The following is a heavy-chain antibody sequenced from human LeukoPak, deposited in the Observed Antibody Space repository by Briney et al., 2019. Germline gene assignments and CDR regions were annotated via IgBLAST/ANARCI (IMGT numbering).Heavy chain of an antibody. J-gene: IGHJ5*02. V-gene: IGHV5-51*01. CDR1: GYSFASYW. D-gene: IGHD3-22*01. Sequence: GESLKISCKGSGYSFASYWIGWVRQMPGKGLEWMGIIYPGDSDTRYSPSFQGQVTISADKSISTAYLQWSSLKASDTAMYYCARQGLLLDNWFDPWGQGTLVTVSS. CDR3: ARQGLLLDNWFDP. CDR2: IYPGDSDT.